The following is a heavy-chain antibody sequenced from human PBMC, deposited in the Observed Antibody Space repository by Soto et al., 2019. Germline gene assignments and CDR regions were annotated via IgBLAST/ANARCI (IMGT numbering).Heavy chain of an antibody. D-gene: IGHD6-6*01. V-gene: IGHV1-18*01. CDR2: ISSYNGNT. J-gene: IGHJ6*02. CDR1: GYTLISDG. CDR3: TRDRPTSSIRARDYYYAMDV. Sequence: QVQLVQSGAEVKKPGASVKVSYNASGYTLISDGISWVRQAPGQGLEWMGWISSYNGNTNYAQKLQGRVTMTTDTSTTTAYMELRSLRSDDTAVYYCTRDRPTSSIRARDYYYAMDVWGQGTTVTVSS.